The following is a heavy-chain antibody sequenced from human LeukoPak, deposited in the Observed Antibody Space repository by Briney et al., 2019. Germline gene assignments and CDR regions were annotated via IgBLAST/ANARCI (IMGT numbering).Heavy chain of an antibody. CDR2: ISAYNGNT. D-gene: IGHD2-15*01. CDR3: AREGYCSGGSCYSGATDY. Sequence: ASVKVSCKASGYTFTSYGISWVRQAPGQGLEWMGWISAYNGNTSYAQKFQGRVTMTTDTSTSTAYMELRSLRSDDTAVYYCAREGYCSGGSCYSGATDYWGQGTLVTVSS. CDR1: GYTFTSYG. V-gene: IGHV1-18*01. J-gene: IGHJ4*02.